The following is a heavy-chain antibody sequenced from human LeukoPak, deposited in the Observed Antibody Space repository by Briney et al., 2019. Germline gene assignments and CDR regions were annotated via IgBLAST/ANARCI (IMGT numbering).Heavy chain of an antibody. CDR2: IKEDGTET. J-gene: IGHJ4*02. CDR1: GFTFSSYA. CDR3: AKEGRSLQTY. D-gene: IGHD5-24*01. Sequence: GGSLRLSCAASGFTFSSYAMEWVRQAPGKGLEWVANIKEDGTETYYVDSVKGRFTISRDNAKNSLYLQMNSLRVEDTAVYYCAKEGRSLQTYWGQGTLVTVSS. V-gene: IGHV3-7*03.